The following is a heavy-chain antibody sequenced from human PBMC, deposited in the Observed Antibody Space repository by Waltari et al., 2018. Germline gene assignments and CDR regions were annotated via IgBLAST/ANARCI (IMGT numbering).Heavy chain of an antibody. CDR1: GGSISSGGYS. V-gene: IGHV4-30-2*01. CDR3: ARVGASYYYDSSGVFDY. CDR2: IYHRGST. D-gene: IGHD3-22*01. Sequence: QLQLQESGSGLVKPSQTLSLTCAVSGGSISSGGYSWSWIRQPPGKGLEWIGYIYHRGSTYYNPSLKSRVTISVDRSKNQFSLKLSSVTAADTAVYYCARVGASYYYDSSGVFDYWGQGTLVTVSS. J-gene: IGHJ4*02.